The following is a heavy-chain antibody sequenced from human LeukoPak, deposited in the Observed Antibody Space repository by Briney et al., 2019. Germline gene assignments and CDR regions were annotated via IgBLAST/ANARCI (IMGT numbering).Heavy chain of an antibody. V-gene: IGHV3-21*01. J-gene: IGHJ4*02. CDR1: GFTFSSYS. Sequence: PGRSLRLSCAASGFTFSSYSMNWVRQAPGKGLEWVSSISSASTYIYYADSVKGRFTISRDNAKNSLYLQMNSLRAEDTAVYYCARGRAGAGAAYYFDNWGQGTLVTVSS. CDR2: ISSASTYI. CDR3: ARGRAGAGAAYYFDN. D-gene: IGHD6-13*01.